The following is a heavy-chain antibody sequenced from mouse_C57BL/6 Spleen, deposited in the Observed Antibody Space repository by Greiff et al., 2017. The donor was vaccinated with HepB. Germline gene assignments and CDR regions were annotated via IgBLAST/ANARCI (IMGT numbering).Heavy chain of an antibody. J-gene: IGHJ2*01. V-gene: IGHV1-64*01. CDR3: ARSGNPGFDY. Sequence: QVQLKQPGAELVKPGASVKLSCKASGYTFTSYWMHWVKQRPGQGLEWIGMIHPNSGSTNYNEKFKSKATLTVDKSSSTAYMQLSSLTSEDSAVYYCARSGNPGFDYWGQGTTLTVSS. CDR1: GYTFTSYW. D-gene: IGHD3-2*02. CDR2: IHPNSGST.